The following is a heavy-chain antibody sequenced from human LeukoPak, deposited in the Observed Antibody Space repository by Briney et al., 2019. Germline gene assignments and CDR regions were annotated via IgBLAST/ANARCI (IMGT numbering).Heavy chain of an antibody. V-gene: IGHV1-18*01. CDR2: ISAYNGNT. J-gene: IGHJ4*02. CDR1: GYTFTSYG. CDR3: ARAGSAKGTAYYFDY. Sequence: ASVKVSCKASGYTFTSYGISWVRQAPGQGLEWMGWISAYNGNTNYAQKLQGRVTMTTDTSTSTAYMELGSLRSEDTAVYYCARAGSAKGTAYYFDYWGQGTLVTVSS. D-gene: IGHD3-10*01.